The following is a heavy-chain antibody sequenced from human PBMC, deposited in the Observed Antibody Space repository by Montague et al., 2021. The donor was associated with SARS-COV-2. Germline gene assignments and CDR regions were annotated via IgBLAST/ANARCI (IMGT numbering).Heavy chain of an antibody. J-gene: IGHJ4*02. CDR2: IYYSGST. CDR3: ARISGKVVLL. Sequence: SETLSLTCTVSGGSISSSIYYWGWLRQPPGKGLEWIGSIYYSGSTYYSPSLKSRVTISVDTSKNQFSLKLSSVTAADTAVYYCARISGKVVLLWGQGTLVTVSS. D-gene: IGHD3-3*02. CDR1: GGSISSSIYY. V-gene: IGHV4-39*07.